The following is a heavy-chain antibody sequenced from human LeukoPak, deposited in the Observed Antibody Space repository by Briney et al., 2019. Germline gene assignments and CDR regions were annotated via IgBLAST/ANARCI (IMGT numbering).Heavy chain of an antibody. D-gene: IGHD5-12*01. Sequence: SETLSLTCTVSGGSINSYYWSWIRQPPGKGLEWIGYIYYSGSTNYNPSLKSRVTISVDTSKNQFSLKLSSVTAADTAVYYCASLYSGYDFIGLGMDVWGKGTTVTVSS. V-gene: IGHV4-59*01. CDR3: ASLYSGYDFIGLGMDV. CDR1: GGSINSYY. J-gene: IGHJ6*03. CDR2: IYYSGST.